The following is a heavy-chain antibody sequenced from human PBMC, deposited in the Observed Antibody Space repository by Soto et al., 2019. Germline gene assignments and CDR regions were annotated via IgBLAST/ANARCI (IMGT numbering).Heavy chain of an antibody. V-gene: IGHV4-39*01. Sequence: QLQLQESGPGLVKPSETLSLTCTVSGGSISSSSYYWGWIRQPPGKGLEWIGSIYYSGNIYYSGSTYYNPSLKSRVTISVDTSKNQFSLKLSSVTAADTAVYYCATGIAAEYYYDGSGYYSDDYWGQGTLVTVSS. CDR1: GGSISSSSYY. CDR2: IYYSGNIYYSGST. CDR3: ATGIAAEYYYDGSGYYSDDY. J-gene: IGHJ4*02. D-gene: IGHD3-22*01.